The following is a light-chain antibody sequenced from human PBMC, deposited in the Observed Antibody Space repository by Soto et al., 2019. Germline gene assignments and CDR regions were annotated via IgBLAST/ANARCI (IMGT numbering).Light chain of an antibody. CDR3: QQYCTSSIT. V-gene: IGKV3-20*01. CDR2: GAS. CDR1: QSLNSNY. J-gene: IGKJ5*01. Sequence: EVVLTQSPGTLCLSPGERATLSCRVSQSLNSNYLAWYQQKPGQAPRLLIYGASNRATGIPDRFSGSGSGTDFALTISRLEPEDFAVYYCQQYCTSSITFGQGTRLEI.